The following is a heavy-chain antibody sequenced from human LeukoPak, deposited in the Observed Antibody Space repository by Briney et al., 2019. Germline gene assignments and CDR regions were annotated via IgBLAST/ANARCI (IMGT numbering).Heavy chain of an antibody. CDR3: AGDQWLDY. CDR2: IGTSGNPI. Sequence: SGGSLRLSCAASGFTFSGYIMNWVRQAPGKGLEWVSFIGTSGNPIYYADSVKGRFTVSRDNAKNSLYLQMNSLRAEDTAVNYCAGDQWLDYWGQGTLVTVSS. D-gene: IGHD6-19*01. CDR1: GFTFSGYI. V-gene: IGHV3-48*01. J-gene: IGHJ4*02.